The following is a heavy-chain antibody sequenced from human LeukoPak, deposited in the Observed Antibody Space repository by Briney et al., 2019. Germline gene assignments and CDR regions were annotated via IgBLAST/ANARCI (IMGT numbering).Heavy chain of an antibody. Sequence: GGTLRLSCAASGFTFSSYGMHWVRQAPGKGLEWVAYIRYDGSNKYYADSVKGGFTISRENTKNTLYVQMNSLRAEDTAVYYCAKGHLSSSDYYDSSGLRYWGQGTLVTVSS. CDR1: GFTFSSYG. CDR3: AKGHLSSSDYYDSSGLRY. V-gene: IGHV3-30*02. CDR2: IRYDGSNK. J-gene: IGHJ4*02. D-gene: IGHD3-22*01.